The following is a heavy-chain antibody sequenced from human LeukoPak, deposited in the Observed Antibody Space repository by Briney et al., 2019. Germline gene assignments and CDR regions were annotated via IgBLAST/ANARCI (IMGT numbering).Heavy chain of an antibody. Sequence: GGSLRLSCAASGFTFSSYAMSWVRQAPGKGLEWVSAISGSGGSTYYADSVKGRFTISRDNSKNTLYLQMNSLRAEGTAVYYCAKVRFEKYHDFWSGYPNWFDPWGQGTLVTVSS. V-gene: IGHV3-23*01. J-gene: IGHJ5*02. CDR2: ISGSGGST. CDR3: AKVRFEKYHDFWSGYPNWFDP. D-gene: IGHD3-3*01. CDR1: GFTFSSYA.